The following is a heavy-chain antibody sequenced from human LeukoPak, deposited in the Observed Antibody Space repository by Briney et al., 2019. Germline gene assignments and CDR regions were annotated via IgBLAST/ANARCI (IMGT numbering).Heavy chain of an antibody. D-gene: IGHD3-9*01. CDR3: ARDAGDYDILTGYYTPYYYYYYYMDV. Sequence: GASVKVSCKASGYTFTSYGISWVRQAPGQGLEWMGWISAYNGNTNYAQKLQGRVTMTTDTSTSTAYMELRSLRSDDTAVYYCARDAGDYDILTGYYTPYYYYYYYMDVWGKGTTVTVSS. CDR1: GYTFTSYG. V-gene: IGHV1-18*01. J-gene: IGHJ6*03. CDR2: ISAYNGNT.